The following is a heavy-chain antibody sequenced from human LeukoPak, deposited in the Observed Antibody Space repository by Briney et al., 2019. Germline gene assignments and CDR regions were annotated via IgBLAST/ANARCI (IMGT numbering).Heavy chain of an antibody. CDR3: ASKSSRAQGYYYYYYGMDV. V-gene: IGHV1-69*13. D-gene: IGHD2/OR15-2a*01. CDR1: GGTFSSYA. Sequence: ASVKVSCKASGGTFSSYAISWVRQAPGQGLEWMGGIIPIFGTANYAQKFQGRVTITADESTSTAYMELSSLRSEDTAVYYCASKSSRAQGYYYYYYGMDVWGQGTTVTASS. CDR2: IIPIFGTA. J-gene: IGHJ6*02.